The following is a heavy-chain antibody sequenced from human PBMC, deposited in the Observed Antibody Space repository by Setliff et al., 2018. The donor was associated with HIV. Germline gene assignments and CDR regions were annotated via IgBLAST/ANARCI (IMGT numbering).Heavy chain of an antibody. D-gene: IGHD6-19*01. V-gene: IGHV1-3*04. CDR3: ARGKQWLVRGLDY. CDR1: GYTFSEYA. CDR2: IDTDNGYR. Sequence: ASVKVSCKASGYTFSEYAIHWVRQAPGQRLEWMGRIDTDNGYRRYSPKLQGRVTITKDTSANTAYMELRGLRSEDTAVYYCARGKQWLVRGLDYWGQGTLVTVSS. J-gene: IGHJ4*02.